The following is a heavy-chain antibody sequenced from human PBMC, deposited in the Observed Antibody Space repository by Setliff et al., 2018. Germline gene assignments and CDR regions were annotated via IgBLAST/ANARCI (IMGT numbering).Heavy chain of an antibody. V-gene: IGHV1-18*01. CDR1: GYTFSNYG. J-gene: IGHJ4*02. Sequence: ASVKVSCKASGYTFSNYGISWVRQAPGQGLEWMGWISAYARKFQGRVTMTTDTPTNTAYMELRSLRSDDTAIYYCVRDANYEGAYDSWGQGTLVTVSS. D-gene: IGHD3-3*01. CDR2: ISA. CDR3: VRDANYEGAYDS.